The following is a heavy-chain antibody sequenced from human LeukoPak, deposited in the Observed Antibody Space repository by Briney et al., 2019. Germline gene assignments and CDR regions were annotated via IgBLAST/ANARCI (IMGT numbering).Heavy chain of an antibody. Sequence: ASVKVSCKASGGTFSSYAISWARQAPGQGLEWMGGIIPIFGTANYAQKFQGRVTITTDESTSTAYMELSSLRSEDTAVYYCARDGWNYGSDYWGQGTLVTVSS. J-gene: IGHJ4*02. D-gene: IGHD1-7*01. CDR2: IIPIFGTA. V-gene: IGHV1-69*05. CDR1: GGTFSSYA. CDR3: ARDGWNYGSDY.